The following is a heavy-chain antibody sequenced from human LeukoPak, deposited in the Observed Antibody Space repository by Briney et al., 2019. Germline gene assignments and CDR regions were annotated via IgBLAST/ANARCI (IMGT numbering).Heavy chain of an antibody. CDR3: ARDYGSGTLNY. CDR1: GGSSTSYW. J-gene: IGHJ4*02. V-gene: IGHV5-10-1*01. D-gene: IGHD3-10*01. CDR2: FIPCDANT. Sequence: AAAIKTSSKASGGSSTSYWISWLRQLPAKGLEWMGGFIPCDANTNYSPSFQGHVTISADKSINPGYRQWSSLKASDTAVYYCARDYGSGTLNYWGQGTLVTVSS.